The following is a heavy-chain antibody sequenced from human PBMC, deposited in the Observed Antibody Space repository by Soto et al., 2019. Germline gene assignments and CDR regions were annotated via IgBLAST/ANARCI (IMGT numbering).Heavy chain of an antibody. V-gene: IGHV4-59*01. D-gene: IGHD6-19*01. CDR3: ALVPGYSSGCFDL. Sequence: SETLSLTCTVSGGSLSSYYWRWIRQPPGKGLEWIGYIYYSGSTNYNPFLKSRVTISVDTSKNPFSLKLSSVTAADTALYYCALVPGYSSGCFDLWCQGNLVTVYS. J-gene: IGHJ5*01. CDR1: GGSLSSYY. CDR2: IYYSGST.